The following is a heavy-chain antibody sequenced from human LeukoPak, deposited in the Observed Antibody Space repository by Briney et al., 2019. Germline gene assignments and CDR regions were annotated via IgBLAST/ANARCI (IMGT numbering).Heavy chain of an antibody. CDR2: ISGSGANT. J-gene: IGHJ4*02. V-gene: IGHV3-23*01. Sequence: GGSLRLSCAASGFTFSSFPMSWVRQAPGKGLEWVSAISGSGANTYYADSVKGRFTISRDNSKNTLYLQMNSLRAEDTAVYYCAKADGYYDSSGYAFFDSWGQGTLVIVSS. D-gene: IGHD3-22*01. CDR1: GFTFSSFP. CDR3: AKADGYYDSSGYAFFDS.